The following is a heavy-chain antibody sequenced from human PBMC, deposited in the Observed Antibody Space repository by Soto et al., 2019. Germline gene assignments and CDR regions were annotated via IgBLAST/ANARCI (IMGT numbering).Heavy chain of an antibody. D-gene: IGHD6-19*01. V-gene: IGHV4-59*01. CDR1: GGSISSYY. J-gene: IGHJ4*02. CDR2: IYYSGST. Sequence: QVQLQESGPGLVKPSETLSLTCTVSGGSISSYYWSWIRQPPGKGLEWIGYIYYSGSTNYNPSLRSRVPISVDTSKNQFSLKLSSVTAADTAVYYCARDRPAEIAVAGTPFDYWGQGTLVTVSS. CDR3: ARDRPAEIAVAGTPFDY.